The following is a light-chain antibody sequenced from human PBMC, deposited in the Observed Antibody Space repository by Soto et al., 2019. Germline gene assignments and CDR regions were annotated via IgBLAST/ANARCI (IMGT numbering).Light chain of an antibody. CDR2: GAS. J-gene: IGKJ1*01. Sequence: EIVMTQSPATLSVSPGERATLSCRASQSVSSTLAWYQQKPGQAPRLLIYGASTRATGIPARFSGSGSGTEFTLTISSLQSEDFAVYYCQQYNNWPFPSWTFGQGTKVDIK. CDR3: QQYNNWPFPSWT. CDR1: QSVSST. V-gene: IGKV3-15*01.